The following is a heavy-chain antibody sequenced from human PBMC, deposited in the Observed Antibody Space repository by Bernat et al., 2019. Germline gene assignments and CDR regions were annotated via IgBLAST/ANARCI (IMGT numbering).Heavy chain of an antibody. V-gene: IGHV1-2*06. Sequence: QVQLVQSGAEVKKPGASVKVSCKASGYTFTGYYMHWVRQAPGQGLEWMGRINPNSGGTNYAQKFQGRVTMTRDTSISTAYMELSRLRSDDTAVYYCARESEYCSGGSCYSQGYFDYWGQGTLVTVSS. CDR1: GYTFTGYY. CDR3: ARESEYCSGGSCYSQGYFDY. J-gene: IGHJ4*02. CDR2: INPNSGGT. D-gene: IGHD2-15*01.